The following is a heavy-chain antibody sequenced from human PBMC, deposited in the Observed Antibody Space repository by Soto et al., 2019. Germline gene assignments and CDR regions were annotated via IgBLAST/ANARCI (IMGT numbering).Heavy chain of an antibody. V-gene: IGHV3-30*04. CDR3: ARERPTGLMDY. J-gene: IGHJ4*02. D-gene: IGHD3-16*01. CDR2: ISYDGRNK. Sequence: QVQLVESGGGVVQPGRSLRLSCAASGFTFSSYAMHWVRQAPGKGLEWVAVISYDGRNKYYADSVKGRFTISRDNSKNTLYLQMNSLRVEDTAVYYCARERPTGLMDYWGQGTLVTVSS. CDR1: GFTFSSYA.